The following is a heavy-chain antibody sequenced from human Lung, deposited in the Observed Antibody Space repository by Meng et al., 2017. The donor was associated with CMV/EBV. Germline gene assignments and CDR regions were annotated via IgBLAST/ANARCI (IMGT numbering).Heavy chain of an antibody. CDR1: GGSFSGYY. CDR3: ARGRYDFWSGYYRGYFDY. J-gene: IGHJ4*02. D-gene: IGHD3-3*01. Sequence: SXTXSLXXAVYGGSFSGYYWSWIRQPPGKGLEWIGEINHSGSTNYNPSLKSRVTISVDTSKNQFSLKLSSVTAADTAVYYCARGRYDFWSGYYRGYFDYXGQGXLVTFSS. V-gene: IGHV4-34*01. CDR2: INHSGST.